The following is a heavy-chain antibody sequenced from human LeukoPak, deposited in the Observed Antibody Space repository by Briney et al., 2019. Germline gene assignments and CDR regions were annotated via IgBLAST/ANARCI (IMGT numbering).Heavy chain of an antibody. CDR1: GFTVSSNY. CDR2: IYSGGST. D-gene: IGHD3-10*01. Sequence: GGSLRLSCAASGFTVSSNYVSWVRQAPGKGLEWVSVIYSGGSTYYADSVKGRFTISRDNSKNTLYLQMNSLRAEDTAVYYCARDGEVGSRSYYFDYWGQGTLVTVSS. J-gene: IGHJ4*02. CDR3: ARDGEVGSRSYYFDY. V-gene: IGHV3-66*01.